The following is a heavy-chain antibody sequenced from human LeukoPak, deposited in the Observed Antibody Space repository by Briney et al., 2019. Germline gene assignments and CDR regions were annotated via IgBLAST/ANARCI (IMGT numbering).Heavy chain of an antibody. V-gene: IGHV1-24*01. CDR1: GYTLTEIS. J-gene: IGHJ4*02. D-gene: IGHD4-11*01. CDR2: FDPEDGET. CDR3: ATSYDYSNYGPFDY. Sequence: ASVKVSCKVSGYTLTEISMHWVRQAPGNGLEWMGGFDPEDGETIYAQKFQGRVTMTEDTSTDTAYMELSSLRSEDTAVYYCATSYDYSNYGPFDYWGQGTLVTVSS.